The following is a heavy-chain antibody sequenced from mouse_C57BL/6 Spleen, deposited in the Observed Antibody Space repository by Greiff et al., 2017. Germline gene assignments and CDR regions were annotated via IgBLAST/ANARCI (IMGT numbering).Heavy chain of an antibody. J-gene: IGHJ2*01. CDR2: IDPGDGET. CDR3: ARDTSVGY. V-gene: IGHV14-2*01. CDR1: GFNIKDYY. Sequence: EVKVEESGAELVKPGASVKLSCTASGFNIKDYYMHWVKQRTDQGLEWIGRIDPGDGETTSAPQVKGKATIPAYTSSHTAYLQLSSLTSEDTAVYYCARDTSVGYWGQGTTLTVSS.